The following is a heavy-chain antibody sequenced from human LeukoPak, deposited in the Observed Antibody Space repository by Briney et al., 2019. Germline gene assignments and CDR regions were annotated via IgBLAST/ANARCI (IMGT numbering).Heavy chain of an antibody. CDR3: SRHYDNLTGFGY. D-gene: IGHD3-9*01. CDR1: GYTFTNHW. V-gene: IGHV5-51*01. J-gene: IGHJ4*02. Sequence: GESLKISCKVSGYTFTNHWIGWVRQMPGKGLEWMGIIYPGDSGTKYSPSFQGQVSISVDKSLSTAYLQWSSLKASDTAMYYCSRHYDNLTGFGYWGQGTLVTVSS. CDR2: IYPGDSGT.